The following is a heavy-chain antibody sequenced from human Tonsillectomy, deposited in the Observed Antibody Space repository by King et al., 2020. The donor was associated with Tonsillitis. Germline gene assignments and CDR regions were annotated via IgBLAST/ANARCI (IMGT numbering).Heavy chain of an antibody. CDR1: GFTFSSYW. J-gene: IGHJ6*02. Sequence: VQLVESGGGLVQPGGSLRLSCAASGFTFSSYWMSWVRQAPGKGLEWVANIKQDGSEKYYVDSVKGRFTISRDNAKNSLYLQMNSLRAEDTAVYYCAADYGDYLGSNYYYGMDVWGQGTTVTVSS. CDR2: IKQDGSEK. D-gene: IGHD4-17*01. CDR3: AADYGDYLGSNYYYGMDV. V-gene: IGHV3-7*01.